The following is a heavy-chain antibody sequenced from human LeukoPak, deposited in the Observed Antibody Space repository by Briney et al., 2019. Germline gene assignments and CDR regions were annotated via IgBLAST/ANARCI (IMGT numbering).Heavy chain of an antibody. V-gene: IGHV1-2*02. CDR1: GYTFTGYY. D-gene: IGHD2-15*01. CDR3: ARTGIRSGGSCYVY. J-gene: IGHJ4*02. Sequence: ASVKVSCKASGYTFTGYYMHWVRQAPGQGLEWMGWINPNSGGTNYAQKFQGRVTMTRDTSISTAYMELSRLRSDDTAVYYCARTGIRSGGSCYVYWGQGTLVTVSS. CDR2: INPNSGGT.